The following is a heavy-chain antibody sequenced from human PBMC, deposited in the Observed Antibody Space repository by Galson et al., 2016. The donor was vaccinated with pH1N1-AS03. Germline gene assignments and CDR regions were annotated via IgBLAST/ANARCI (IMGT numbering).Heavy chain of an antibody. Sequence: ETLSLTCAVSGDSISTSNWWSWVRQPPGKGLEWIGEVSHAGRTNYSPSLKGRVTISLDKSKNQFSLQLTSVTAADTAVYYCARDVLPYSLGLDVWGQETTVTVSS. V-gene: IGHV4-4*02. CDR2: VSHAGRT. CDR1: GDSISTSNW. J-gene: IGHJ6*02. CDR3: ARDVLPYSLGLDV. D-gene: IGHD5-18*01.